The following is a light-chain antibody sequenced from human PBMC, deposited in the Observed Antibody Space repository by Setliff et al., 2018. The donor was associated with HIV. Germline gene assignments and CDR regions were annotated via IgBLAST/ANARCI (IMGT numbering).Light chain of an antibody. CDR2: QAT. CDR3: CSYAGSYTWM. CDR1: SNDVGRYDL. J-gene: IGLJ3*02. V-gene: IGLV2-23*01. Sequence: QSVLTQPASVSGSPGQSITISCTGTSNDVGRYDLVSWYQQHPARAPKLIIYQATRRPSGVSNRFSGSKSGNVASLTISGLQAEDEADYYCCSYAGSYTWMFGGGTKVTVL.